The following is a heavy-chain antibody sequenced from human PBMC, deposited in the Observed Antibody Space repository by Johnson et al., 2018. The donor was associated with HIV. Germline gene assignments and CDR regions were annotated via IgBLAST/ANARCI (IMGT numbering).Heavy chain of an antibody. CDR1: GFTFDDYA. D-gene: IGHD1-1*01. CDR2: ISWNSGSI. J-gene: IGHJ3*02. CDR3: ARDVTAGNDAFDI. V-gene: IGHV3-9*01. Sequence: VQLVESGGGLVQPGRSLRLSCAASGFTFDDYAMHWVRQAPGKGLEWVSGISWNSGSIGYADSVRGRFTISRDNSNNTLYLQMNSLRAEDTAVYYCARDVTAGNDAFDIWGQGTMVTVSS.